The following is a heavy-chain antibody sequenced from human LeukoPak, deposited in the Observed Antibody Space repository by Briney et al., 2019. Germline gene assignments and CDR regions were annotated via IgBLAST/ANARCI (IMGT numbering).Heavy chain of an antibody. V-gene: IGHV3-7*01. D-gene: IGHD6-6*01. J-gene: IGHJ6*03. CDR3: ARDSPPARPYYYYYMDV. CDR2: IKQDGSEK. CDR1: GFTFSSYW. Sequence: SGGSLRLSCAASGFTFSSYWMSWVRQAPGKGLEWVANIKQDGSEKYYVDSVKGRFTISRDNAKNSLYLQMNSLRAEDTAVYYCARDSPPARPYYYYYMDVWGQGTTVTVSS.